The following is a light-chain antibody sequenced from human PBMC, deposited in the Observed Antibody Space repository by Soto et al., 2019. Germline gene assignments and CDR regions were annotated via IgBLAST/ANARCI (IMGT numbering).Light chain of an antibody. CDR1: QSVSSY. CDR2: DAS. V-gene: IGKV3-11*01. J-gene: IGKJ4*01. CDR3: QQRSNWPPALT. Sequence: EIVLTQSPATLSLSPGERAILSCRASQSVSSYLAWYQQKPGQPPRLLIYDASNRATGIPARFGGSGSGTDFTLTISSLEPEDFAVYYCQQRSNWPPALTFGGGTKVEIK.